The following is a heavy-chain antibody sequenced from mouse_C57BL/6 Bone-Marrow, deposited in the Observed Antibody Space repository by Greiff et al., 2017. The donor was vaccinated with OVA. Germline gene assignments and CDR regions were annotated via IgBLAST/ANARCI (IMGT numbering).Heavy chain of an antibody. CDR1: GYTFTSYW. Sequence: QVQLKQPGAELVKPGASVKLSCKASGYTFTSYWMHWVKQRPGRGLEWIGRIDPNSGGTKYNEKFKSKATLTVDKPSSTAYMQLSSLTSEDSAVYYCARADDYGSAGYWYFDVWGTGTTVTVAS. CDR3: ARADDYGSAGYWYFDV. J-gene: IGHJ1*03. V-gene: IGHV1-72*01. D-gene: IGHD1-1*01. CDR2: IDPNSGGT.